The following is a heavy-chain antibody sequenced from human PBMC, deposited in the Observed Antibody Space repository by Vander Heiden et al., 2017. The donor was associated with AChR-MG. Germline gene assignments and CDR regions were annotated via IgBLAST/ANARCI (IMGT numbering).Heavy chain of an antibody. D-gene: IGHD3-16*01. CDR3: ARVTFGGQRIDK. Sequence: QVQLQESGPGLVNPSQTLSLTCTVSAAYISSSDYLWSWIRQPPGQGLEWIGYIYFSGNPHYNPSLKSRVTISIDTSRKQFSLNLMSVTAADTAVYCWARVTFGGQRIDKWGRGTLVTVSS. V-gene: IGHV4-30-4*08. J-gene: IGHJ4*02. CDR2: IYFSGNP. CDR1: AAYISSSDYL.